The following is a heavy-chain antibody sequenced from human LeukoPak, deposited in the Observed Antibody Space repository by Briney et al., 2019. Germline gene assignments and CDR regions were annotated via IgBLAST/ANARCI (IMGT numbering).Heavy chain of an antibody. D-gene: IGHD6-19*01. Sequence: PSETLSLTCTVSGGSISSSSYYWSWIRQPPGKGLEWIGEINHSGSTNYNPSLKSRVTISVDTSKNQFSLKLSSVTAADTAVYYCARSLIRRQPQWLIPEPAFDIWGQGTMVTVSS. CDR2: INHSGST. V-gene: IGHV4-39*07. CDR1: GGSISSSSYY. J-gene: IGHJ3*02. CDR3: ARSLIRRQPQWLIPEPAFDI.